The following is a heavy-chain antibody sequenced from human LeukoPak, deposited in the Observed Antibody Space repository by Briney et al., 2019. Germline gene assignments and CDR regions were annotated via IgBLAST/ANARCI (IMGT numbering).Heavy chain of an antibody. CDR3: ARDSGSRYWDY. J-gene: IGHJ4*02. V-gene: IGHV4-59*12. CDR2: IYYSGST. CDR1: GGSISGYY. Sequence: SETLSLTCAVSGGSISGYYWTWIRQPPGKGLEWIGYIYYSGSTNYNSSLKSRVTISVDTPKNQFSLKLSSVTAADSAVYYCARDSGSRYWDYWGQGTLVTVSS. D-gene: IGHD1-26*01.